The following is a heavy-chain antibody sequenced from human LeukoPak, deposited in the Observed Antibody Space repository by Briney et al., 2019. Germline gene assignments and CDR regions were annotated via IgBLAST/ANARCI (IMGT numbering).Heavy chain of an antibody. CDR2: ISGSGGST. CDR1: GFTFSSYA. J-gene: IGHJ4*02. Sequence: PGGSMRLSCAASGFTFSSYAMSWVRQAPGKGLEWVSVISGSGGSTFYADSLKGRFTISRDNSKNTLYLQMNSLRAEDTAVYYCARVAEAAAFDSWGQGTLVTVSS. D-gene: IGHD6-13*01. V-gene: IGHV3-23*01. CDR3: ARVAEAAAFDS.